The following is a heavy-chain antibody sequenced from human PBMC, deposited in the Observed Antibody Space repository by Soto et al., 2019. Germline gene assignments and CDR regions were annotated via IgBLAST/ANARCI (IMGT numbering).Heavy chain of an antibody. J-gene: IGHJ4*02. CDR2: INPSGGST. CDR1: GYTFTSYY. CDR3: ASEARFLDWEYYFDY. Sequence: ASVKVSCKASGYTFTSYYMHWVRQAPGQGLEWMGIINPSGGSTSYAQKFQGRVTMTRDTSTSTVYMELSSLRSEDTAVYYCASEARFLDWEYYFDYWGQGTLVTVSS. D-gene: IGHD3-3*01. V-gene: IGHV1-46*03.